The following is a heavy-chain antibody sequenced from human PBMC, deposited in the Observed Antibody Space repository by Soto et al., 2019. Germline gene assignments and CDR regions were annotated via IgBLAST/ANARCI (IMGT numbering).Heavy chain of an antibody. CDR2: LSAFDNT. D-gene: IGHD6-13*01. Sequence: EVQLLESGGGLVQPGGSLRLSCAASGFTFSRHAMSWVRQAPGKGLEWVSTLSAFDNTYYADSVKGRFIISRDISKNTLSPQMNSLRCDDTAVYYCAKDPRAYSTNMGYYFDYWGQGSLVTVSS. V-gene: IGHV3-23*01. CDR3: AKDPRAYSTNMGYYFDY. J-gene: IGHJ4*02. CDR1: GFTFSRHA.